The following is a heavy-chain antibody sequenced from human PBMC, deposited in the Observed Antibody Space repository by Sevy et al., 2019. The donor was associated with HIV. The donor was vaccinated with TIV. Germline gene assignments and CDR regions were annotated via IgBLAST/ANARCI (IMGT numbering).Heavy chain of an antibody. CDR3: ARSRGGPPTSPSGLWQQLARTDTMNYLDY. J-gene: IGHJ4*02. CDR2: IYCSGST. Sequence: SETLSLTCTVSGGAMNNYYWSWIRQPPGKGLEWIGYIYCSGSTNCNSSLKSRVTISVDTSKNQFSLKLSSVTAADTAVFYCARSRGGPPTSPSGLWQQLARTDTMNYLDYWGQGTLVTVSS. D-gene: IGHD6-13*01. V-gene: IGHV4-59*01. CDR1: GGAMNNYY.